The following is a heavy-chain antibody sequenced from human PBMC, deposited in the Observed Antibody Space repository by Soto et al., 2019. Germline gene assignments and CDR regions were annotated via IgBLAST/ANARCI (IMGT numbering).Heavy chain of an antibody. D-gene: IGHD2-21*01. Sequence: QEHLVQSGAELKKPGASVNVSCKSSVYTFIYYYLHWVRQAPGQGLEWMGWINPHSGDTYYAEKFQGRVTMTRHTSITTVSMALRTLTADDTALYFCARHGNPYPPPRDSYGMDVWGQGTGVTVSS. CDR3: ARHGNPYPPPRDSYGMDV. CDR1: VYTFIYYY. J-gene: IGHJ6*02. V-gene: IGHV1-2*02. CDR2: INPHSGDT.